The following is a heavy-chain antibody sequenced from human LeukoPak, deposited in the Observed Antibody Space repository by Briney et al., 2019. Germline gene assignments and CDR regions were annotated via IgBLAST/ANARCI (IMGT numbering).Heavy chain of an antibody. V-gene: IGHV4-59*12. Sequence: SETLSLTCTVSGGSISSYYWSWIRQPPGKGLEWIGYIYYSGSTNYNPSLKSRVTISVDKSKNQFSLKLSSVTAADTAVYYCARDDFDSRAFDIWGQGTMVTVSS. D-gene: IGHD3-22*01. CDR3: ARDDFDSRAFDI. CDR1: GGSISSYY. CDR2: IYYSGST. J-gene: IGHJ3*02.